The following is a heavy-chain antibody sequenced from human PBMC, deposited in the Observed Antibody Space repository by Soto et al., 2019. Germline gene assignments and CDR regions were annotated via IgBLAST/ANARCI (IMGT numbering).Heavy chain of an antibody. J-gene: IGHJ4*02. Sequence: PSETLSLTCTVSGGSLSSGDYYWSWIRQPPGKGLEWIGYIFYSGSTYYNPSLKSRVTISIDTSKNQFSLKLSSVTAADTAVYYCARAFDDSSHYYGGLGHRGQGTLFTGSS. CDR1: GGSLSSGDYY. V-gene: IGHV4-30-4*01. D-gene: IGHD3-22*01. CDR2: IFYSGST. CDR3: ARAFDDSSHYYGGLGH.